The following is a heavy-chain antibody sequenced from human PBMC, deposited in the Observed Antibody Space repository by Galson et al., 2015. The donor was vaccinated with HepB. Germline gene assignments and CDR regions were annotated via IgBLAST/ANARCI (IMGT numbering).Heavy chain of an antibody. Sequence: SLRLSCAASGFSLNNAWMSWIRQAPGKGLEWVGRIKSKTDGGTTDFAAPVKGRFSISRDGSKNTLYLQMNSLKTEDTAVYYCTTERKAAAVYTRGYWGQGTLVTVSS. D-gene: IGHD6-25*01. J-gene: IGHJ4*02. CDR3: TTERKAAAVYTRGY. V-gene: IGHV3-15*01. CDR2: IKSKTDGGTT. CDR1: GFSLNNAW.